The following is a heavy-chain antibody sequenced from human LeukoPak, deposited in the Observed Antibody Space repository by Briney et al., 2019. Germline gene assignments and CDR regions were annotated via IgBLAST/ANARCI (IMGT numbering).Heavy chain of an antibody. CDR1: GGSIKSNY. J-gene: IGHJ3*02. CDR3: ARDQRIVVVKGAFDI. CDR2: GYYSGST. D-gene: IGHD3-22*01. Sequence: PSETLCLTCTVSGGSIKSNYWSWIRQPPGKGLEWIGYGYYSGSTNYNPSLKSRVTISLDTSKSQFSLKLSSVTTADTAVYYCARDQRIVVVKGAFDIWGQGTMVTVSS. V-gene: IGHV4-59*01.